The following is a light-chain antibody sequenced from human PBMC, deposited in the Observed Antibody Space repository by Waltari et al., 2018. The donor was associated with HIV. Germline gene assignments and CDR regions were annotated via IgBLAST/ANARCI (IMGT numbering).Light chain of an antibody. Sequence: QSVLTQPPSVSAAAGQKVTISCSGSNSNIGNNFVSWYQQLPGPAPKLLIYDSNKRPSGMPDRFSGSKSDTSATLDITGLQTGDEADYYCGTWDSSLSAVLFGGGTKLTVL. CDR3: GTWDSSLSAVL. CDR2: DSN. J-gene: IGLJ2*01. V-gene: IGLV1-51*01. CDR1: NSNIGNNF.